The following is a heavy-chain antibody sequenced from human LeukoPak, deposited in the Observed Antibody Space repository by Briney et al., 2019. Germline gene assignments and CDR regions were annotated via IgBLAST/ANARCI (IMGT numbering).Heavy chain of an antibody. CDR2: IYPGDSNT. CDR3: ARRRDLYSGSYYPFDY. D-gene: IGHD1-26*01. CDR1: GYSFTSYW. V-gene: IGHV5-51*01. Sequence: GESLKISCKGSGYSFTSYWIGWVRQMPGKGLEWMGIIYPGDSNTRYSPSFQGQVTMSADKSISTAYLQWSSLKASDTAIYYCARRRDLYSGSYYPFDYWGQGTLVTVSS. J-gene: IGHJ4*02.